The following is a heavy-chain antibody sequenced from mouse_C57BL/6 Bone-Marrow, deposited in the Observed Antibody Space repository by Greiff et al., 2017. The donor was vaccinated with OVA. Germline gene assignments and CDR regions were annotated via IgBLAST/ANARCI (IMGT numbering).Heavy chain of an antibody. V-gene: IGHV1-82*01. CDR1: GYAFSSSW. CDR3: AREKMAWFAY. CDR2: IYPGDGDT. Sequence: QVQLQQSGPELVKPGASVKISCKASGYAFSSSWMNWVKQRPGKGLEWIGRIYPGDGDTNYNGKFKGKATLTADKSSSTAYMQLSSLTSEDSAVYFCAREKMAWFAYWGQGTLVTVSA. D-gene: IGHD2-3*01. J-gene: IGHJ3*01.